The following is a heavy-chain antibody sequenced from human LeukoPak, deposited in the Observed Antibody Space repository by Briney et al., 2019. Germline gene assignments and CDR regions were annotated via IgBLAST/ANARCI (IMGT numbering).Heavy chain of an antibody. CDR1: GVSISSGDYY. V-gene: IGHV4-30-4*01. D-gene: IGHD5-18*01. CDR3: ARARHLPNTAMVGPHFDY. J-gene: IGHJ4*02. Sequence: SETLSLTCTVSGVSISSGDYYWSWIRQPPGKGLEWIGYIYYSGSTYYNPSLKSRVTISVDTSKNQFSLKLSSVTAADTAVYYCARARHLPNTAMVGPHFDYWGQGTLVTVSS. CDR2: IYYSGST.